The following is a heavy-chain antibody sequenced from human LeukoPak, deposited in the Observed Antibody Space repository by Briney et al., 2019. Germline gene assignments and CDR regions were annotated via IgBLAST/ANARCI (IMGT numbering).Heavy chain of an antibody. Sequence: PGGSPRLSCAASGFTFDDYAMHWVRQAPGKGLEWVSGISWNSGSIGYADSVKGRFTISRDNAKNSLYLQMNSLRAEDTALYYCAKEPSSGWYGGYFDYWGQGTLVTVSS. CDR2: ISWNSGSI. CDR1: GFTFDDYA. CDR3: AKEPSSGWYGGYFDY. V-gene: IGHV3-9*01. J-gene: IGHJ4*02. D-gene: IGHD6-19*01.